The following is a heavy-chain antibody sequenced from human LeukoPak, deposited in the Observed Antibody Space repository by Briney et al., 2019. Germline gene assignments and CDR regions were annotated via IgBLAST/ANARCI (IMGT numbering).Heavy chain of an antibody. CDR3: AKSRITTLYYFDY. Sequence: GGSLRLSCAASGFTFDDYAMHWVRQAPGKGLEWVSGICWNSGSIGYADSVKGRFTISRDNAKNSLYLQMNSLRAEDTALYYCAKSRITTLYYFDYWGQGTLVTVSS. V-gene: IGHV3-9*01. CDR1: GFTFDDYA. D-gene: IGHD3-10*01. J-gene: IGHJ4*02. CDR2: ICWNSGSI.